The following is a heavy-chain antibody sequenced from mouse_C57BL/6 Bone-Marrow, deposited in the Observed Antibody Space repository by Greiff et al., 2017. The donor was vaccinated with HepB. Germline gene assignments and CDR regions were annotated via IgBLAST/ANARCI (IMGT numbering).Heavy chain of an antibody. V-gene: IGHV1-82*01. D-gene: IGHD1-1*01. CDR3: ASNDYYGSSYYAMDY. Sequence: QVQLKESGPELVKPGASVKISCKASGYAFSSSWMNWVKQRPGKGLEWIGRIYPGDGDTNYNGKFKGKATLTADKSSSTAYMQLSSLTSEDSAVYFCASNDYYGSSYYAMDYWGQGTSVTVSS. CDR1: GYAFSSSW. J-gene: IGHJ4*01. CDR2: IYPGDGDT.